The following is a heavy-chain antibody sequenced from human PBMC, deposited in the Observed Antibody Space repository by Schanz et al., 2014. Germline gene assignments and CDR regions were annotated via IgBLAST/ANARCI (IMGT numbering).Heavy chain of an antibody. CDR2: ISNSGTYT. V-gene: IGHV3-48*04. CDR3: ARPSDSSWYMDV. D-gene: IGHD2-21*02. CDR1: GFTFSTYA. J-gene: IGHJ6*03. Sequence: EVHLLESGGGLVQPGGSLRLSCAASGFTFSTYAMTWMRQAPGKGLEWISYISNSGTYTKYADSVKGRFVISRDNARSSLYLQMNSLRAEDTAVYYCARPSDSSWYMDVWGKGTTVTVSS.